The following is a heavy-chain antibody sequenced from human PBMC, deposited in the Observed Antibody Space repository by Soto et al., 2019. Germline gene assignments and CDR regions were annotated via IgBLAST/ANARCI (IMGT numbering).Heavy chain of an antibody. V-gene: IGHV3-7*05. CDR1: GFTFSSYW. D-gene: IGHD2-2*01. CDR3: ARNRLYCSSTSCYYNYYYYYGMDV. CDR2: IKQDGSEK. J-gene: IGHJ6*02. Sequence: PGGSLRLCCAACGFTFSSYWMSWVRQAPGKGLEWVANIKQDGSEKYYVDSVKGRFTISRDNAKNSLYLQMNSLRAEDTAVYYCARNRLYCSSTSCYYNYYYYYGMDVWGQGTTVTVSS.